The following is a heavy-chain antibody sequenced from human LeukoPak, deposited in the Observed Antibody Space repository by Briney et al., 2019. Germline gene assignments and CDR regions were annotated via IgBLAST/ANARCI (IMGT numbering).Heavy chain of an antibody. CDR1: GYTFTDYY. D-gene: IGHD3-10*01. J-gene: IGHJ5*01. Sequence: ASVKVSCKASGYTFTDYYIHWVRQAPGQGLEWVGRINPNSGSTNFAQQFQGRVTMTRDTSIGTAYMEVSRLRSADTAVYYCAREFGELDFDAWGHGTLVTVSS. CDR2: INPNSGST. CDR3: AREFGELDFDA. V-gene: IGHV1-2*06.